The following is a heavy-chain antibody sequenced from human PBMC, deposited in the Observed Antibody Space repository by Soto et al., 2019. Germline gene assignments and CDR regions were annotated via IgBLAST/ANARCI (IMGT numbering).Heavy chain of an antibody. J-gene: IGHJ6*02. Sequence: QVQLVQSGAEVKKPGSSVKVSCKASGGTFSSYAISWVRQAPGQGLEWMGGIIPIFGTANYAQKFQGRVTITADESTITANMELSSLRSEYTAVYYCARGNLTPAAMVGVVTYSYYGMDVWGQGTTVTVSS. D-gene: IGHD3-3*01. CDR1: GGTFSSYA. CDR3: ARGNLTPAAMVGVVTYSYYGMDV. V-gene: IGHV1-69*12. CDR2: IIPIFGTA.